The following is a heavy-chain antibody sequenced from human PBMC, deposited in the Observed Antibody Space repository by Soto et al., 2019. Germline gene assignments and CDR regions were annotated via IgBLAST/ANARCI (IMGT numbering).Heavy chain of an antibody. J-gene: IGHJ5*02. CDR1: GFTFSSYS. V-gene: IGHV3-21*01. Sequence: GGSLRLSCAASGFTFSSYSMNWVRQAPGKGLEWVSSISSSSSYIYYADSVKGRFTISRDNAKNSLYLQMNSLRAEDTAVYYCARDTSGSYYENWFDPWGQGTLVTVSS. D-gene: IGHD1-26*01. CDR3: ARDTSGSYYENWFDP. CDR2: ISSSSSYI.